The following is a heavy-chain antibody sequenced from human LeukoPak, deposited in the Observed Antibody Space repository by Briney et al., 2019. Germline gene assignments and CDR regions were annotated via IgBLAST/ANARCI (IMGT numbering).Heavy chain of an antibody. D-gene: IGHD3-3*01. Sequence: GGSLRLSCAASGFTFSTSGMTWVRQAPGKGLDWVSIISGSGGTPYYTDYVKSRFTISRDNSKNTLYLQMNSLRAEDTAVYYCAKARGISVSGVVPLCDYWGQGTLVTVSS. CDR2: ISGSGGTP. CDR3: AKARGISVSGVVPLCDY. V-gene: IGHV3-23*01. J-gene: IGHJ4*02. CDR1: GFTFSTSG.